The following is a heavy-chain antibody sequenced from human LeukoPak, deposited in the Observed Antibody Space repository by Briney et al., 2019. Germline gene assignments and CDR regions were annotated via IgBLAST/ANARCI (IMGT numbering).Heavy chain of an antibody. CDR3: ARGFRALDY. J-gene: IGHJ4*02. CDR1: GFTFSSYW. D-gene: IGHD3-10*01. V-gene: IGHV3-7*01. Sequence: GGSLRLSCAASGFTFSSYWMTWVRQDPGKGLEWVANIKQDGSENYYVDSVKGRFTISRDNAKNSLYLQMNSLSAEDTAVYYCARGFRALDYWGQGTLVTVSS. CDR2: IKQDGSEN.